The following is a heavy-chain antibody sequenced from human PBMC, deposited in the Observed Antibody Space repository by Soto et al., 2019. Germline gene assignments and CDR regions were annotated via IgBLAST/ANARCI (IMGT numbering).Heavy chain of an antibody. V-gene: IGHV4-39*01. CDR2: LYYSGSA. CDR1: GGSISSVSYY. Sequence: QLQLQESGPGLVKPSETLSLTCSVSGGSISSVSYYWGWIRQPPGKGLEWIGSLYYSGSAYSSPSRTSRVTMSVDTSQDQLSLELRSAPAADTAVYCCARLHCNSPNCVPLDSWGQGTLVTVSS. CDR3: ARLHCNSPNCVPLDS. J-gene: IGHJ5*01. D-gene: IGHD2-2*01.